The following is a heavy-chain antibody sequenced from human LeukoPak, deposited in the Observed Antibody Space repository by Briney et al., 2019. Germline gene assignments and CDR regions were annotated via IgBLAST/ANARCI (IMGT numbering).Heavy chain of an antibody. CDR1: GGTFSSYA. D-gene: IGHD6-19*01. J-gene: IGHJ6*02. V-gene: IGHV1-69*13. CDR3: ARVEWTAVAGTGYDYYGMDV. Sequence: SVTVSCKASGGTFSSYAISWVRQAPGQGLEWMGGIIPIFGTANYAQKFQGRVTITADESTSTAYMELSSLRSEDTAVYYCARVEWTAVAGTGYDYYGMDVWGQGTTVTVSS. CDR2: IIPIFGTA.